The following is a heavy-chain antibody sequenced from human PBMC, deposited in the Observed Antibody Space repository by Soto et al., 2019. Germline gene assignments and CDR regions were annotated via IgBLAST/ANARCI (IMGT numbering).Heavy chain of an antibody. CDR1: GFPFDDHA. J-gene: IGHJ4*02. Sequence: EVELVESGGGLVQPGRSLRLSCAASGFPFDDHAMHWVRQVPGKGLEWVSGISWKSDVKGYADSVKGRFTMSRDNAKNSLVLQMNSLRTEGTALFYCARNPFRTVTTFDHWGQGNLVTVS. V-gene: IGHV3-9*01. D-gene: IGHD4-17*01. CDR3: ARNPFRTVTTFDH. CDR2: ISWKSDVK.